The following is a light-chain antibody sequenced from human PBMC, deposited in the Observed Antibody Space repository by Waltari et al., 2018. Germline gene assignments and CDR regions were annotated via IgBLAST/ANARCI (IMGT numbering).Light chain of an antibody. CDR1: HSVSRA. CDR2: GAS. Sequence: EIVLTQSPGTLSLSLGERATVSCRARHSVSRALAWYQQKPGQAPRLLIYGASTRATGIPDRFSGSGSGTDFSLTISRLEPDDFAVYYCQHYLRLPVTFGQGTTVEI. CDR3: QHYLRLPVT. V-gene: IGKV3-20*01. J-gene: IGKJ1*01.